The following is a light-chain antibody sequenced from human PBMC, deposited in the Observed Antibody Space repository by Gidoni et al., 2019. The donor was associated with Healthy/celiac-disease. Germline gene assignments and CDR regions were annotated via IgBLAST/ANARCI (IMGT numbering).Light chain of an antibody. CDR3: QQYNNWPPWT. CDR1: QSVSSN. Sequence: EIVMTESAATLSVSPGERATLSGRASQSVSSNLAWYQQKPGQAPRLLIYGASTRATGIPARFSGSGSGTEFTLTISSLQSEDFAVYYCQQYNNWPPWTFGQGTKVEIK. CDR2: GAS. J-gene: IGKJ1*01. V-gene: IGKV3-15*01.